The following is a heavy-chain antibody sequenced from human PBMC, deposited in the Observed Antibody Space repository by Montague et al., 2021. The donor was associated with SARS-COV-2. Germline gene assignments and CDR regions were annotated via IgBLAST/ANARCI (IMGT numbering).Heavy chain of an antibody. D-gene: IGHD3-16*01. CDR2: ISSSSSYI. V-gene: IGHV3-21*01. J-gene: IGHJ6*02. CDR3: ARDSPDYVWGSYGMDV. CDR1: GFPFSSYS. Sequence: FLRLSCAASGFPFSSYSMNWVRQAPGKGLEWVSSISSSSSYIYYADSVKGRFTISRDNAKNSLYLQMNSLRAEDTAVYYCARDSPDYVWGSYGMDVWGQGTTVTVSS.